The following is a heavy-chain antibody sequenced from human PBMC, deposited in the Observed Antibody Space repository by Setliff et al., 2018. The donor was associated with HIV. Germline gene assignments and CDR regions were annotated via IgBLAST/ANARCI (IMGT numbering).Heavy chain of an antibody. CDR3: AAVPWGHSSLIIDH. Sequence: GGSLRLSCTVSGFTFTSYAMGWVRQAAGKGLERVSTIGAVGSPTHYADSVKGRFTNSRDNAKNSVYLQMHSLRVEDTAVYYCAAVPWGHSSLIIDHWGQGTPVTVSS. J-gene: IGHJ4*02. D-gene: IGHD3-16*01. CDR1: GFTFTSYA. V-gene: IGHV3-23*01. CDR2: IGAVGSPT.